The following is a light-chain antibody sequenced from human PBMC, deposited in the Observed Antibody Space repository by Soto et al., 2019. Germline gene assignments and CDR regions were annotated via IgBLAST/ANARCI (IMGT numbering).Light chain of an antibody. CDR2: DAS. Sequence: EIVLTQSPATLSLSPGERATLSCRASQSVSSSLAWYQHKPGQAPRLLIYDASNRATGIPARFSGSGSGTDFTLTISSLEPEGFAVYYCQQRDNWPLTFGGGTKVEIK. CDR1: QSVSSS. J-gene: IGKJ4*01. CDR3: QQRDNWPLT. V-gene: IGKV3-11*01.